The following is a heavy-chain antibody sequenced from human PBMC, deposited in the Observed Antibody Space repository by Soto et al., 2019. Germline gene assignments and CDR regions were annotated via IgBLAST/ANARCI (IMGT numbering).Heavy chain of an antibody. J-gene: IGHJ4*02. D-gene: IGHD3-16*01. V-gene: IGHV3-33*01. CDR3: ARSDMITFGRPDYYFDY. CDR1: GFTFSSYG. CDR2: IWYDGSNK. Sequence: PVGSLRLSCAASGFTFSSYGMHWVRQAPGKGLEWVAVIWYDGSNKYYADSVKGRFTISRDNSKNTLYLQMNNLRAEDTAVYYCARSDMITFGRPDYYFDYWGQGTLVTVSS.